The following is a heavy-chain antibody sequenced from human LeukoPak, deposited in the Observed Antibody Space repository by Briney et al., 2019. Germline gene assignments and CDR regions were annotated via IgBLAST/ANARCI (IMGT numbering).Heavy chain of an antibody. V-gene: IGHV3-9*01. J-gene: IGHJ4*02. CDR1: GFPFDDYA. Sequence: GRSLRLSCAASGFPFDDYAMHWVRQAPGKGLAWVSGISWNSGSIGYADSVKGRFTISRDNAKNSLYLQMNSLRAEDTALYYCAKGTFGVVLVWGQGTLVTVSS. CDR2: ISWNSGSI. D-gene: IGHD3-3*01. CDR3: AKGTFGVVLV.